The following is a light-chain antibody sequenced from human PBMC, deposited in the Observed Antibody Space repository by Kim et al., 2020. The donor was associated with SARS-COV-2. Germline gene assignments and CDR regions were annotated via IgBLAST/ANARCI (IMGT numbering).Light chain of an antibody. J-gene: IGLJ2*01. CDR3: QVWFNTIDQPI. Sequence: QGRTATATCGGERIGTKHVHWSQQQPGQTHKLVPYYNTDRPSGIPERFSGSNSGNTASLTISRVEAGDEAANYCQVWFNTIDQPIFGGGTQLTVL. CDR1: RIGTKH. CDR2: YNT. V-gene: IGLV3-21*04.